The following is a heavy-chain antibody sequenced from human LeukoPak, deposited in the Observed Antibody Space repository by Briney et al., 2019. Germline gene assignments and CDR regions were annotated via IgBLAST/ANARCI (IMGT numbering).Heavy chain of an antibody. D-gene: IGHD3-3*01. V-gene: IGHV4-59*01. CDR3: ARATYYDFWSGPSHLDV. CDR1: GGSISSYY. CDR2: IYYSGST. J-gene: IGHJ6*04. Sequence: ASETLSLTCTVSGGSISSYYWSWIRQPAGKGLEWIGYIYYSGSTNYNPSLKSRVTISVDTSKNQFSLKLSSVTAADTAVYYCARATYYDFWSGPSHLDVWGKGTTVTVSS.